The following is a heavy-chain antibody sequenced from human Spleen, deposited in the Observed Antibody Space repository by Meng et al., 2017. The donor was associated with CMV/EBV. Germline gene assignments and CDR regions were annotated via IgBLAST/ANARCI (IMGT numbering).Heavy chain of an antibody. J-gene: IGHJ5*02. CDR3: ARDRNPRGGWFDP. CDR1: GFTVSSTY. V-gene: IGHV3-53*01. CDR2: IYSADNT. Sequence: GESLKISCAASGFTVSSTYMSWVRQAPERGLEWVSIIYSADNTYYADSVKGRFTISRDKSKNTLYLEMNTLRVEDTAVYYCARDRNPRGGWFDPWGQGTLVTVSS. D-gene: IGHD3-16*01.